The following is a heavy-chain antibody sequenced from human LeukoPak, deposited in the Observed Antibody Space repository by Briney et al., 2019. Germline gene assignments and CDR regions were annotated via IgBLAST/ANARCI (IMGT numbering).Heavy chain of an antibody. CDR3: ARVGVPPGCFDP. CDR1: GGSISSYY. J-gene: IGHJ5*02. CDR2: IYYSGST. V-gene: IGHV4-59*01. Sequence: PSETLSLTCTVSGGSISSYYWSWIRQPPGKGLEWIGYIYYSGSTNYNPSLKSRVTISVDTSKNQFSLKLSSVTAADTAVYYCARVGVPPGCFDPWGQGTLVTVSS.